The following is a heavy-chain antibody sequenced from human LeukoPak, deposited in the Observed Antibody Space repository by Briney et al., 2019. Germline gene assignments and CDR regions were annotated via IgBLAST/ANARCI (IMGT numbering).Heavy chain of an antibody. V-gene: IGHV3-11*04. J-gene: IGHJ4*02. CDR3: ARDTRFDWLLDY. D-gene: IGHD3-9*01. Sequence: PGGSLGLSCAASGFTFSDYYMSWIRQAPGKGLEWVSYISSSGSTIYYADSVKGRFTISRDNAKNSLYLQMNSLRAEDTAVYYCARDTRFDWLLDYWGQGTLVTVSS. CDR2: ISSSGSTI. CDR1: GFTFSDYY.